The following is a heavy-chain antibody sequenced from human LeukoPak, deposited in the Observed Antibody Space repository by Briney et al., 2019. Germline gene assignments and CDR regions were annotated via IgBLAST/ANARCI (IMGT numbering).Heavy chain of an antibody. V-gene: IGHV1-18*01. CDR1: GYSFTSYG. D-gene: IGHD2/OR15-2a*01. Sequence: ASVKVSCKASGYSFTSYGISWVRQAPGQGLEWMGWISAYNGHTYYEQNLQGRLTMTTDTSTSTAYMELRSLRSDDTAVYYCAREEYCNSTRCYKAFDIWGQGAMVTVS. CDR3: AREEYCNSTRCYKAFDI. CDR2: ISAYNGHT. J-gene: IGHJ3*02.